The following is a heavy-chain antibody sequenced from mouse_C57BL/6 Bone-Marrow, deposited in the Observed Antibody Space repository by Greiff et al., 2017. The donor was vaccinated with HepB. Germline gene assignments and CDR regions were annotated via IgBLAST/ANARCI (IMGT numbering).Heavy chain of an antibody. V-gene: IGHV1-81*01. D-gene: IGHD1-1*01. Sequence: QVQLKESGAELARPGASVKLSCKASGYTFTSYGISWVKQRTGQGLEWIGEIYPRSGNTYYNEKFKGKATLTADKSSSTAYMELRSLTSEDSAVYFCARTAGSSYYYFDYWGQGTTLTVSS. CDR1: GYTFTSYG. J-gene: IGHJ2*01. CDR3: ARTAGSSYYYFDY. CDR2: IYPRSGNT.